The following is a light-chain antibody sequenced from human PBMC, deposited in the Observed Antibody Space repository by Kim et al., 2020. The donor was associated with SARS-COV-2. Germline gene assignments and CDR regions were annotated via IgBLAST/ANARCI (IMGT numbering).Light chain of an antibody. Sequence: VSPGGRAALSCRASQSISSDLARYQQKPGQSPSLLFYGASTRDTGIPARFTGSGSGTEFTLTISRLQSEDFAVYYCQHYNNWPWTFGQETKVDIK. CDR2: GAS. V-gene: IGKV3-15*01. CDR1: QSISSD. CDR3: QHYNNWPWT. J-gene: IGKJ1*01.